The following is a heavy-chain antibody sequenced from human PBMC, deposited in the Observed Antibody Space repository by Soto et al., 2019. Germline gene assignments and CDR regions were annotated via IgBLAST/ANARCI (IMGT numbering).Heavy chain of an antibody. Sequence: GESLKISCKGSGYSFTSYWIGWVRQMPGKGLEWMGIIYPGDSDTRYSPSFQGQVTISADKYISTAYLQWSSLKASDTAMYYCARQRDGYNSGPRHFDYWGQGTLVTVSS. J-gene: IGHJ4*02. CDR3: ARQRDGYNSGPRHFDY. CDR1: GYSFTSYW. CDR2: IYPGDSDT. V-gene: IGHV5-51*01. D-gene: IGHD5-12*01.